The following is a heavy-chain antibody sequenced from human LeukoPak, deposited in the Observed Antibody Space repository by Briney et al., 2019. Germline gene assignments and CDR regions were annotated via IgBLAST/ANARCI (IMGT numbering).Heavy chain of an antibody. CDR1: GFTFSSYS. CDR2: IYSGGST. J-gene: IGHJ3*02. D-gene: IGHD3-3*01. V-gene: IGHV3-66*01. Sequence: GSLRLSCAASGFTFSSYSMNWVRQAPGKGLEWVSVIYSGGSTYYADSVKGRFTISRDNSKNALYLQMNSLRVEDTAVYYCAREGYEDAFDIWGQGTMVTVSS. CDR3: AREGYEDAFDI.